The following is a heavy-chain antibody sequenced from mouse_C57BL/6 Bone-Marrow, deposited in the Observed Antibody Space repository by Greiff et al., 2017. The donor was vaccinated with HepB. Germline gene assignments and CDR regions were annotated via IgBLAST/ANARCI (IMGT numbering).Heavy chain of an antibody. CDR2: IDPSDSET. CDR1: GYTFTSYW. CDR3: ASGGDGYQGAMDY. J-gene: IGHJ4*01. V-gene: IGHV1-52*01. Sequence: VQLQQPGAELVRPGSSVKLSCKASGYTFTSYWMHWVKQRPIQGLEWIGNIDPSDSETHYNQKFKDKATLTVDKSSSTAYMQLSSLTSEDSAVYNCASGGDGYQGAMDYWGQGTSVTVSS. D-gene: IGHD2-3*01.